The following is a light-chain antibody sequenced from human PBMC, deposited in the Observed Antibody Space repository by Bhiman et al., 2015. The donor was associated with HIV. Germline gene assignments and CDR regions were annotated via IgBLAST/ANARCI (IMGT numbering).Light chain of an antibody. CDR3: SSYISSSTYV. CDR1: DSDIGINS. Sequence: QSVLTQSPSVSGTPGQRVTIFCSGSDSDIGINSVSWYQQLPGTAPKLLIYTNNQRPSGVPDRFSGSKSGTSASLAITGLQAEDEADYYCSSYISSSTYVFGTGTRVTVL. V-gene: IGLV1-44*01. J-gene: IGLJ1*01. CDR2: TNN.